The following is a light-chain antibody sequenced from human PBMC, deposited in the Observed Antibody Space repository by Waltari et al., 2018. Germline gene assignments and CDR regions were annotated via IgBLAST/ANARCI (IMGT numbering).Light chain of an antibody. V-gene: IGKV2-29*02. CDR1: PSPLHSDGKTY. J-gene: IGKJ1*01. CDR2: EIS. Sequence: DVVMTQSPLSLSVTPGQPASIPCKSSPSPLHSDGKTYLCWYLQKPGPSPQLLLYEISSRFSGVPDRFSGSGSGTDFTLKISRVEAEDVGVYYCMQGVHLPPTFGQGTKVEIK. CDR3: MQGVHLPPT.